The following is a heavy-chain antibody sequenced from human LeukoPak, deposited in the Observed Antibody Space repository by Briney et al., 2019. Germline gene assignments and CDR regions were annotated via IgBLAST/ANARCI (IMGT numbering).Heavy chain of an antibody. CDR2: ISGSGGST. D-gene: IGHD3-9*01. CDR3: ARDGGYFVWLPTFDY. V-gene: IGHV3-23*01. CDR1: GFTFSSYA. J-gene: IGHJ4*02. Sequence: GGSLRLSCAASGFTFSSYAMSWVRQAPGKGLEWVSAISGSGGSTYYADSVKGRFTISRDNSKNTLYLQMNSLRAEDTAVYYCARDGGYFVWLPTFDYWGQGTLVTVSS.